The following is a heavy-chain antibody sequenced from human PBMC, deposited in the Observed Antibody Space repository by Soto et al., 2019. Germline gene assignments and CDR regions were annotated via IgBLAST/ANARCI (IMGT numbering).Heavy chain of an antibody. CDR1: GYTFTSYG. J-gene: IGHJ5*02. D-gene: IGHD5-12*01. V-gene: IGHV1-18*01. Sequence: GASVKVSCKASGYTFTSYGISWVRQAPGQGVEWMGWISAYNGNTNYAQKLQGRVTMTTDTSTSTAYMELRSLRSDDTAVYYCARVFLSGYDKNNNWFDPWGQGTLVTVSS. CDR2: ISAYNGNT. CDR3: ARVFLSGYDKNNNWFDP.